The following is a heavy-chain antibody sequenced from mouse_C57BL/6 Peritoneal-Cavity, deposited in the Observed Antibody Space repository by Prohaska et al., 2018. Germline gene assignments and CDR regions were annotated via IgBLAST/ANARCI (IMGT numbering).Heavy chain of an antibody. CDR2: INPDSSTI. Sequence: EVKLLQSGGGLVQPGGSLKLSCAASGIDFSRYWMSWVRRAPGKGLEWIGEINPDSSTINYAPSLKDKFSISRDNDKKTLYLQMSKVRSEDTALYDCARTLPESFDYWGQGTTLTVSS. CDR3: ARTLPESFDY. D-gene: IGHD1-1*01. CDR1: GIDFSRYW. V-gene: IGHV4-1*01. J-gene: IGHJ2*01.